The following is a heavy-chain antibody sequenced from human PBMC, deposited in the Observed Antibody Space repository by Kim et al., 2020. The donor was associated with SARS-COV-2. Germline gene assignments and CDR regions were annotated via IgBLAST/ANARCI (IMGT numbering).Heavy chain of an antibody. D-gene: IGHD4-17*01. J-gene: IGHJ5*02. CDR2: IWYDGSNK. CDR3: AKDGWDYGDSRGNWFDP. Sequence: GGSLRLSCAASGFTFSSYGMHWVRQAPGKGLEWVAVIWYDGSNKYYADSVKGRFTISRDNSKNTLYLQMNSLRAEDTAVYYCAKDGWDYGDSRGNWFDPWGQGTLVTVSS. CDR1: GFTFSSYG. V-gene: IGHV3-33*06.